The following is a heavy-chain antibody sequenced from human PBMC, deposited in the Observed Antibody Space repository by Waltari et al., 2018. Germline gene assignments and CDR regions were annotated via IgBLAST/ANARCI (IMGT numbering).Heavy chain of an antibody. D-gene: IGHD3-16*01. CDR2: KKQDGSEK. CDR1: GFTFSSYW. V-gene: IGHV3-7*01. CDR3: ASGGGQGEGVATDY. J-gene: IGHJ4*02. Sequence: EVQLVESGGGLVQPGGSLRLSCADSGFTFSSYWMSWVRQAPGKGLAWVANKKQDGSEKDDVDAVKGRSTISRDTAKTSLYLQSNGLRAEDTAVYYGASGGGQGEGVATDYWGQGTLVTVSS.